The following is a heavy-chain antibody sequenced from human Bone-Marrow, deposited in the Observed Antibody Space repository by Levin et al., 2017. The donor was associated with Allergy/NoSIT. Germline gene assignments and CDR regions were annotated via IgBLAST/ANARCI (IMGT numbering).Heavy chain of an antibody. J-gene: IGHJ5*02. V-gene: IGHV5-51*01. D-gene: IGHD6-13*01. CDR2: IFPDDSDT. CDR3: ARLPPSAAGTGKGWFDP. CDR1: GYSFANYW. Sequence: GESLKISCKGFGYSFANYWIAWVRQMPGKGLDWMGIIFPDDSDTRYSPSLEGQVTMSADKSISTAYLQWSSLRASDTAMYYCARLPPSAAGTGKGWFDPWGQGTLVTVSS.